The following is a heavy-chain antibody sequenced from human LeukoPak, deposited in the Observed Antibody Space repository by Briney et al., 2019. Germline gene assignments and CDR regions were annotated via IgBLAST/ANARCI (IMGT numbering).Heavy chain of an antibody. Sequence: SETLSLTCAVYGGSFSGYYWSWIRQPPGKGLEWIGYIYYSGSTYYNPSLKSRVTISVDTSKNQFSLKLSSVTAADTAVYYCARDFERGSFSPWGQGTLVTVSS. V-gene: IGHV4-34*09. CDR1: GGSFSGYY. CDR2: IYYSGST. J-gene: IGHJ5*02. CDR3: ARDFERGSFSP. D-gene: IGHD3-10*01.